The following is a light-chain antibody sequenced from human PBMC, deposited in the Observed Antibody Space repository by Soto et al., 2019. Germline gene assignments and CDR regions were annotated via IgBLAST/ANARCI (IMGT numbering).Light chain of an antibody. Sequence: DIQMTQSPSSVSAFVGDRVAITCRASHDIARWLAWYQQQPGKAPRLLIYAASSLQSGVPTRFSGSGCGKDFTLTITNLQPEDTAVYYCQQVKGFPLNFGGGTKVEIK. V-gene: IGKV1-12*01. CDR1: HDIARW. J-gene: IGKJ4*01. CDR2: AAS. CDR3: QQVKGFPLN.